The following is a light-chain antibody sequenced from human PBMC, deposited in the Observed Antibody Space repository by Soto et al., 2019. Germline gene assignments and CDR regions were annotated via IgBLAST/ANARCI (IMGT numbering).Light chain of an antibody. CDR2: GNN. Sequence: QSALTQPPSVSGAPGQRVTISCTGSSSNIGSVYDVHWYQQLPGKAPKLLIYGNNNRPSGVPDRFSGSKSGTSASLAITGLRADDEADYYCQSYASSLSANFVFGTGTKVTVL. V-gene: IGLV1-40*01. CDR3: QSYASSLSANFV. CDR1: SSNIGSVYD. J-gene: IGLJ1*01.